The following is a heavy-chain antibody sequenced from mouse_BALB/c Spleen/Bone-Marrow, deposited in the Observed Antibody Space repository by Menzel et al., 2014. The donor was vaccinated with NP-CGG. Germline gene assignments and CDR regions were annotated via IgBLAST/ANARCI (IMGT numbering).Heavy chain of an antibody. V-gene: IGHV5-4*02. CDR3: ARFYYDGSSYFDV. CDR2: ISDGGSYT. J-gene: IGHJ1*01. Sequence: EVQLVESGGGLVKPGGSLKLSCAASGFTFSDYYMYWVRQTPEKRLEWVATISDGGSYTYYPDSVKGRFTISRDNAKNNLYLQMSSPKSEDTAMYYCARFYYDGSSYFDVWGAGTTVTVSS. D-gene: IGHD1-1*01. CDR1: GFTFSDYY.